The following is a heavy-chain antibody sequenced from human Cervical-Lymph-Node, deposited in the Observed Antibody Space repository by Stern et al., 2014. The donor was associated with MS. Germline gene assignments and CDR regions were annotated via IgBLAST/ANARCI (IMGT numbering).Heavy chain of an antibody. CDR1: GGTFSSYG. V-gene: IGHV1-69*09. CDR3: VTYGSGSYYSAH. D-gene: IGHD3-10*01. Sequence: VQLVESGAEVKKPGSSVKVSCKASGGTFSSYGFSWVRQAPGQGLEWMGRIIPVVGMTNYAQKFQGRVTLTADTSTSTAYLELNGLRSEDTGVYYCVTYGSGSYYSAHRGQGTLVTVSS. CDR2: IIPVVGMT. J-gene: IGHJ4*02.